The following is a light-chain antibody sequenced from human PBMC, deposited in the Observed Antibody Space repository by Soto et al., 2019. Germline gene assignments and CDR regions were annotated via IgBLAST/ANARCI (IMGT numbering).Light chain of an antibody. Sequence: EIVLTQSPCTLSLSPGETSSLSCIASQTVNSDYLAWFQQRPGQAPRLLIFATSRRATDIPDRFSGSGSGTEFTLTISSLQSEDFAVYYCQQYNNWPRTFGQGTKVDNK. CDR3: QQYNNWPRT. V-gene: IGKV3-20*01. J-gene: IGKJ1*01. CDR2: ATS. CDR1: QTVNSDY.